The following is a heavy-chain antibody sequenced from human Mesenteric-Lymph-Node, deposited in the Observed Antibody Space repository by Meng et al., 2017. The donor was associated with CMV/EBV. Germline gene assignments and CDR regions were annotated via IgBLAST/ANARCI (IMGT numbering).Heavy chain of an antibody. CDR1: GDAITSYF. J-gene: IGHJ3*02. Sequence: SETLSLTCTVSGDAITSYFWSWIRQPPGKGLEWIGYIFYTGSTNYSPSLKSRVTISIDTSKNQFSLKLSSVTAADTAVYYCGRDRYYGFPGAFDIWGQGTMVTVSS. D-gene: IGHD3-3*01. CDR3: GRDRYYGFPGAFDI. CDR2: IFYTGST. V-gene: IGHV4-59*01.